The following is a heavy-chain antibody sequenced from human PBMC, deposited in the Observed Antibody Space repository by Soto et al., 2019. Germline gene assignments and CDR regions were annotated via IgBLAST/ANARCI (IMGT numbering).Heavy chain of an antibody. D-gene: IGHD4-17*01. J-gene: IGHJ3*02. Sequence: ASVKVSCKASGGTFSIYTISWVRQAPGQGLEWMGRVIPILGIANYAQKFQGRVTITADKSTSTAYMELRSLRPDDTAVYYCARVGCYGDYVSAFDIWGQGTMVTGSS. CDR3: ARVGCYGDYVSAFDI. V-gene: IGHV1-69*02. CDR2: VIPILGIA. CDR1: GGTFSIYT.